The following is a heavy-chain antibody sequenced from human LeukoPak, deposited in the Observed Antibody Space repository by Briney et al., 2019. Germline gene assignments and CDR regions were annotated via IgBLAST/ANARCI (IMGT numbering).Heavy chain of an antibody. CDR1: GYTFTDDY. V-gene: IGHV1-2*02. D-gene: IGHD6-19*01. CDR3: AIRRRSGWPFDF. J-gene: IGHJ4*02. CDR2: VSPSSGGT. Sequence: ASVKVSCKASGYTFTDDYIHCVRQAPGQGLEWMGWVSPSSGGTLYAQEFQGRVTLTRDTSISTAYMELSSLRSDDTAVYFCAIRRRSGWPFDFWGQGSLVTVSS.